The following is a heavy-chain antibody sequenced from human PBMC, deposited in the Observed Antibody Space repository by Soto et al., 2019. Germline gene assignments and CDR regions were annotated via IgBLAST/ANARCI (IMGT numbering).Heavy chain of an antibody. CDR2: IKNDGSGT. CDR1: GFPFSSYW. V-gene: IGHV3-74*01. Sequence: EVQLVESGGGLVQLGGSLRLSCAASGFPFSSYWMHWVRQVPGKGPMWVSRIKNDGSGTYYADSVQGRFIMSRDNAQDTLYLQMNSLRVEATAVYYCVRGDGDYHDGNGYLGRHWGQGTLVTVSS. CDR3: VRGDGDYHDGNGYLGRH. J-gene: IGHJ4*02. D-gene: IGHD3-22*01.